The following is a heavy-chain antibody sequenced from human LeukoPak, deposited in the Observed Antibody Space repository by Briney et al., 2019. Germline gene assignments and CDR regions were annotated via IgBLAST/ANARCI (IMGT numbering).Heavy chain of an antibody. Sequence: GRSLRLSCASSGFTFSSYGMHWVRQAPGKGLEWVAVIWHDGNNKYYADSVKGRFTISRDNAKNTLYLQMNSLRAEDMAVYYCARGRDEYSSSPHYDWGQGTLVTVSS. CDR1: GFTFSSYG. D-gene: IGHD6-6*01. CDR3: ARGRDEYSSSPHYD. J-gene: IGHJ4*02. V-gene: IGHV3-33*01. CDR2: IWHDGNNK.